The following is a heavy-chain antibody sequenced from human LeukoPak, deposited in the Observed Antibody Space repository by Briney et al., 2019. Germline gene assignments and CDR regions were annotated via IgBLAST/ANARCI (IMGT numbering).Heavy chain of an antibody. CDR1: GGSISSSSYY. J-gene: IGHJ4*02. CDR2: IYYSGST. V-gene: IGHV4-39*07. D-gene: IGHD5-18*01. CDR3: AKDRLHSYGHGIDY. Sequence: SETLSLTCTVSGGSISSSSYYWGWIRQPPGKGLEWIGSIYYSGSTYYNPSLKSRVTISVDTSKNQFSLKLSSVTAADTALYYCAKDRLHSYGHGIDYWGQGTLVTVSS.